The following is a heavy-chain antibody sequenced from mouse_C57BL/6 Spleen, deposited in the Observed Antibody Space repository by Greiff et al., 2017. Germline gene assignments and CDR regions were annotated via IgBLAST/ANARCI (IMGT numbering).Heavy chain of an antibody. CDR1: GYTFTDYN. D-gene: IGHD1-1*01. Sequence: VQLKESGPELVKPGASVKIPCKASGYTFTDYNMDWVKQSHGKSLEWIGDINPNNGGTIYNQKFKGKATLTVDKSSSTAYMELRSLTSEDTAVYYCARSPILLRRGFDYWGQGTTLTVSS. V-gene: IGHV1-18*01. CDR3: ARSPILLRRGFDY. CDR2: INPNNGGT. J-gene: IGHJ2*01.